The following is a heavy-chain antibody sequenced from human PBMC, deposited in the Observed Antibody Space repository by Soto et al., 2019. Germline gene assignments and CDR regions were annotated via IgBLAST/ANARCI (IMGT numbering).Heavy chain of an antibody. V-gene: IGHV1-46*01. CDR2: INPSGGST. CDR1: GYTYTSYY. J-gene: IGHJ4*02. Sequence: ASMKGSCKASGYTYTSYYMHGVGHAPGQGREWMGIINPSGGSTSYAQKFQGRVTMTRDTSTSTVYMELSSLRSEDTAVYYCARWAGYCSGGSCYFAFDSWGQGTLVTVSS. D-gene: IGHD2-15*01. CDR3: ARWAGYCSGGSCYFAFDS.